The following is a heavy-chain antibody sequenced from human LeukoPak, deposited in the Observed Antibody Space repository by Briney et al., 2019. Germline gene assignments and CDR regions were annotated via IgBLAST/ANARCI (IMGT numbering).Heavy chain of an antibody. V-gene: IGHV4-34*01. CDR1: GGSFSGYY. CDR2: INHSGST. D-gene: IGHD6-19*01. Sequence: SETLSLTCAVYGGSFSGYYWSWIRQPPGKGLEWIGEINHSGSTNYNPSLKSRATISVDTSKNQFSLKLSSVTAADTAVYYCAREQWLVPFFDYWGQGTLVTVSS. CDR3: AREQWLVPFFDY. J-gene: IGHJ4*02.